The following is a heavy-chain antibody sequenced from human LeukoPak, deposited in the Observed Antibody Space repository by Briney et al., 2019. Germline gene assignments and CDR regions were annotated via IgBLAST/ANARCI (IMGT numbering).Heavy chain of an antibody. Sequence: GASLKISCEGSGYSFTNYWIGWVRQMPEKGLEWMGIIYPGDSDTRYSPSFQGQVTISADKSISTAYLQWSSLKASDTAMYYCARPFRGGDSYPGYWGQGTLVTVSS. CDR3: ARPFRGGDSYPGY. J-gene: IGHJ4*02. CDR1: GYSFTNYW. V-gene: IGHV5-51*01. CDR2: IYPGDSDT. D-gene: IGHD2-21*01.